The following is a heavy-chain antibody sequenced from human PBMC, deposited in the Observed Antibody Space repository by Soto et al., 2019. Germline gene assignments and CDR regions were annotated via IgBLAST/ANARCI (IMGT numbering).Heavy chain of an antibody. CDR3: ARKDKSGYFNWFDP. CDR2: IFPSDSDT. J-gene: IGHJ5*02. CDR1: GYRFTSYW. V-gene: IGHV5-51*01. Sequence: GESLKISCRTSGYRFTSYWIAWVRQMPGKGLEWMGIIFPSDSDTRYSPSLQGQVTISADRSTSTVFLQWASLKASDTAVYFCARKDKSGYFNWFDPWGQGTLVTVSS. D-gene: IGHD3-22*01.